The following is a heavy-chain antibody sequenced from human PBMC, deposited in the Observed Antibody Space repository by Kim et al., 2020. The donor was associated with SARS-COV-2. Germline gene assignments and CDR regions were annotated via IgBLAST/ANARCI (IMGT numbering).Heavy chain of an antibody. V-gene: IGHV4-34*01. J-gene: IGHJ4*02. CDR2: INHSGST. CDR3: ARGGRIAAAGYYYFDY. CDR1: GGSFSGYY. Sequence: SETLSLTCAVYGGSFSGYYWSWIRQPPGKGLEWIGEINHSGSTNYNPSLKSRVTISVDTSKNQFSLKLSSVTAADTAVYYCARGGRIAAAGYYYFDYWGQGTLVTVSS. D-gene: IGHD6-13*01.